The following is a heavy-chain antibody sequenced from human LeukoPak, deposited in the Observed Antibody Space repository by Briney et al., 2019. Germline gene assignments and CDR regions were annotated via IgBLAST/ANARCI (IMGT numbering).Heavy chain of an antibody. Sequence: SQTLSLTCTVSGGSISSGSYYWNWIRQPAGKGLEWIGRIYTSGSTNYNPSLKSRVTMSVDTSKNQFSLKLSSVTAADTAVYYCARGSFDGYNWNWFDPWGQGTLVTVSS. D-gene: IGHD5-24*01. V-gene: IGHV4-61*02. J-gene: IGHJ5*02. CDR2: IYTSGST. CDR3: ARGSFDGYNWNWFDP. CDR1: GGSISSGSYY.